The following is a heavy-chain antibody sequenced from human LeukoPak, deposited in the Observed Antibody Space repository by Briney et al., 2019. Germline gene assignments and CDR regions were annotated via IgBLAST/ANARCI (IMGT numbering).Heavy chain of an antibody. V-gene: IGHV4-31*03. CDR3: ARRSSKGFNWYFDL. J-gene: IGHJ2*01. Sequence: SSETLSLTCTVSGGSISSGGYYWSWIRQHPGKGLEWIGYIYYSGSTYYNPSLKSRVTISVDTSKNELSLKLSSVTAADTAVYYCARRSSKGFNWYFDLWGRGTLVTVSS. CDR2: IYYSGST. CDR1: GGSISSGGYY.